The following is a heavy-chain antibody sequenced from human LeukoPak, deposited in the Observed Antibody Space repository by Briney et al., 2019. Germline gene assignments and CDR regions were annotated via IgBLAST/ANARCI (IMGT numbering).Heavy chain of an antibody. V-gene: IGHV4-59*08. J-gene: IGHJ4*02. CDR2: ICNSGST. CDR3: ARHRWDGTFNFDY. Sequence: SETLSLTCTVSGVSISSYCWSWIRQSPGKGLEWIGYICNSGSTNYNPSLKSRVTISVDTSKNQFSLRLSSVTAADTAVYYCARHRWDGTFNFDYWGQGTLVPVSS. D-gene: IGHD1-1*01. CDR1: GVSISSYC.